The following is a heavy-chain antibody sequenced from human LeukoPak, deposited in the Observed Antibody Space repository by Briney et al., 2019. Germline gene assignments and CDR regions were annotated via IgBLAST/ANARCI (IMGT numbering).Heavy chain of an antibody. CDR1: GGSISSYY. V-gene: IGHV4-4*07. CDR3: GSGPYYYYYGMDV. D-gene: IGHD3-10*01. CDR2: IYTSGST. Sequence: SETLSLTCTVSGGSISSYYWSWIRQPAGKGLEWIGRIYTSGSTYYNPSLKSRVTISVDTSKNQFSLKLSSVTAADTAVYYCGSGPYYYYYGMDVWGQGTTVTVSS. J-gene: IGHJ6*02.